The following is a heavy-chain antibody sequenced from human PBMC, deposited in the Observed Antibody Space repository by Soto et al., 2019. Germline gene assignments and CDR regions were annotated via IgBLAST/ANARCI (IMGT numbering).Heavy chain of an antibody. J-gene: IGHJ5*02. V-gene: IGHV1-69*02. CDR2: IIPILGIA. CDR1: GGTFSSYT. Sequence: QVQLVQSGAEVKKPGSSVKVSCKASGGTFSSYTISWVRQAPGQGLEWMGRIIPILGIANYAQKFQGRVTITADKSTSTAYMELSSLRSEDTAVYYCARAYCSGGSCYSNWSDPWGQGTLVTVSS. CDR3: ARAYCSGGSCYSNWSDP. D-gene: IGHD2-15*01.